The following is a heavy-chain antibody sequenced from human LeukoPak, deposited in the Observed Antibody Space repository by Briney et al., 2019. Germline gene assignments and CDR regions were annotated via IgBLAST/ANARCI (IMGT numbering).Heavy chain of an antibody. CDR3: TTDPGLRAAAGTIDY. J-gene: IGHJ4*02. CDR1: GFTFSNAW. V-gene: IGHV3-15*01. D-gene: IGHD6-13*01. Sequence: KPGGSLRLSCAASGFTFSNAWMSWVRQAPGKGLEWVGRIKSKTDGGTTDYAAPAKGRFTISRDDSKNTLYLQMNSLKTEDTAVYYCTTDPGLRAAAGTIDYWGQGTLVTVSS. CDR2: IKSKTDGGTT.